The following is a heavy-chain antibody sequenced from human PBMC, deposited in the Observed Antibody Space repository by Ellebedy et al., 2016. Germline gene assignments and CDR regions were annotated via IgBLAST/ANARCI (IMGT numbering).Heavy chain of an antibody. CDR3: TRDGSEWSRDV. D-gene: IGHD3-3*01. CDR2: ISSSGSNI. CDR1: ESTFSGYT. J-gene: IGHJ4*02. Sequence: GESLKISCAASESTFSGYTMNWVRQAPGKGLEWVSSISSSGSNIFYADSVKGRFTISRDNAKKSLFLQMNSLRVEDTAVYYCTRDGSEWSRDVWGQGTLVTVSS. V-gene: IGHV3-21*01.